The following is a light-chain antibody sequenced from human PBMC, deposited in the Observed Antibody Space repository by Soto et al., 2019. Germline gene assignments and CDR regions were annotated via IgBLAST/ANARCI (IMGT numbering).Light chain of an antibody. J-gene: IGLJ3*02. Sequence: QSALTQPASVSGSPGQSITISCTGTSSDVGGYKYVTWYQQHPGKAPKLMIYEVSNRPSGVSNRFSGSKSGNTASLTISGLQAEDEADYYCISYTTSSTHWVFGGGTKLTVL. CDR1: SSDVGGYKY. CDR3: ISYTTSSTHWV. V-gene: IGLV2-14*01. CDR2: EVS.